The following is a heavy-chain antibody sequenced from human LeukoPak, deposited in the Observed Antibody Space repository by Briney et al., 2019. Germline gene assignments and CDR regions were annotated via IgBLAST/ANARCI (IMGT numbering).Heavy chain of an antibody. CDR1: GYSFTSYW. CDR2: IYPGDSDT. CDR3: ARLRDGYGLAIPGGIDY. J-gene: IGHJ4*02. D-gene: IGHD5-24*01. Sequence: PGESLKISCKGSGYSFTSYWIGWVRQMPGKGLEWMGIIYPGDSDTRYSPSFQGQVTISADKSISTAYLQWSSLKASDTAMYYCARLRDGYGLAIPGGIDYWGQGTLVTVSS. V-gene: IGHV5-51*01.